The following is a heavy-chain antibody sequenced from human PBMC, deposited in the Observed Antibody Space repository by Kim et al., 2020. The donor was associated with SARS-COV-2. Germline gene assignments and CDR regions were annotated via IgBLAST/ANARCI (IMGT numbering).Heavy chain of an antibody. D-gene: IGHD4-17*01. CDR2: INSDGSST. J-gene: IGHJ3*02. Sequence: GGSLRLSCAASGFTFSSYWMHWVRQAPGKGLVWVSRINSDGSSTTYAGSVKGRFTISRDNARNTLYLQVNSLRAEDTAVYYCAKEKSTVSNDAFDIWGQG. CDR3: AKEKSTVSNDAFDI. V-gene: IGHV3-74*01. CDR1: GFTFSSYW.